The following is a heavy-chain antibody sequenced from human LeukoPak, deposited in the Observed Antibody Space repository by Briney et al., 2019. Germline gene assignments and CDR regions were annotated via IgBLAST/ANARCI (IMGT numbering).Heavy chain of an antibody. D-gene: IGHD1-1*01. Sequence: PSETLSLTCAVSGVSISSGFWWSWVRQPPGKVLEWIGEIHHSGDTSYNPSLKSRVTVSVDKSKNQFSLKLSSVNAADTAVYYCARSDDYYFDYWGQGTLVTVSS. J-gene: IGHJ4*02. CDR1: GVSISSGFW. CDR2: IHHSGDT. CDR3: ARSDDYYFDY. V-gene: IGHV4-4*02.